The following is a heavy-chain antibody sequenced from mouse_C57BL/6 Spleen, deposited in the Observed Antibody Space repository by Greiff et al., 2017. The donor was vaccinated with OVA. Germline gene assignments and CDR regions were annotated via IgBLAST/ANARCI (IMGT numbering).Heavy chain of an antibody. D-gene: IGHD1-1*01. V-gene: IGHV2-5*01. J-gene: IGHJ4*01. Sequence: QVQLQQSGPGLVQPSQSLSITCTVSGFSLTSYGVHWVRQSPGKGLEWLGVIWRGGSTDYNAAFMSRLSITKDNSKSQVFFKMNSLQADDTAIYYCAKKGSNYGYAMDYWGQGTSVTVSS. CDR2: IWRGGST. CDR3: AKKGSNYGYAMDY. CDR1: GFSLTSYG.